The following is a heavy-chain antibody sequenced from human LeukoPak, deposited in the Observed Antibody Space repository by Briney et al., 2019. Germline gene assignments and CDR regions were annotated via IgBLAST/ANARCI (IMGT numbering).Heavy chain of an antibody. CDR1: GYTFTSYG. V-gene: IGHV1-18*04. D-gene: IGHD2-2*01. Sequence: ASVKVSCKASGYTFTSYGISWVRQAPGQGLEWMGWISAYNGNTNYAQKLQGRVTMTTDTFTSTAYMELRSLRSDDTAVYYCARVYCSSTSCLEADYWGQGTLVTVSS. CDR3: ARVYCSSTSCLEADY. CDR2: ISAYNGNT. J-gene: IGHJ4*02.